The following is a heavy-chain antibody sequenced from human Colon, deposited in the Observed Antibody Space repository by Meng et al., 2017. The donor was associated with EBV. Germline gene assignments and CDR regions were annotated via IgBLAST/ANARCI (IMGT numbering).Heavy chain of an antibody. Sequence: QLQRQDWVAGLGNASYTLSLTRTVSGGSISGNGYYWDWVRQPPGKGLEWIGAIYHSGSTSYNPSLQSRFTMFVDTSKNQFSLMLTSVTATDTAVYYCARRRGGSGRDCWGQGTLVTVSS. D-gene: IGHD3-10*01. V-gene: IGHV4-39*01. CDR3: ARRRGGSGRDC. CDR1: GGSISGNGYY. CDR2: IYHSGST. J-gene: IGHJ4*02.